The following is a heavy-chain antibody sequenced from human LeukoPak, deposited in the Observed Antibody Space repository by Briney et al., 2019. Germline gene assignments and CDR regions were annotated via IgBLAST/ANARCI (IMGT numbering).Heavy chain of an antibody. V-gene: IGHV3-7*01. CDR2: IKQDGSEK. Sequence: PGGSLRLSCAASGFTFSSYWMSWVRQAPGKGLEWVANIKQDGSEKYYVDSVKGRFTISRDNAKNSLYLQMNSLRAEDTAVYYCARAIAYCSSTSCSPYFGYWGQGTLVTVSS. J-gene: IGHJ4*02. CDR1: GFTFSSYW. CDR3: ARAIAYCSSTSCSPYFGY. D-gene: IGHD2-2*01.